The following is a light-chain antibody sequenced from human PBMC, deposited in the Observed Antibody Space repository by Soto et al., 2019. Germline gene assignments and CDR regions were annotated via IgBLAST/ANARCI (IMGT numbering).Light chain of an antibody. V-gene: IGLV1-40*01. Sequence: QSVLTQPPSVSGAPGQRVTISCTGSSSNIGAGYDVHWYQQLPGTAPKLLIYGNSNRPSGVPDRFSGSKSGTSASLAITGLQAEDEADYYCHSSRVFGTGTKVTVL. J-gene: IGLJ1*01. CDR3: HSSRV. CDR1: SSNIGAGYD. CDR2: GNS.